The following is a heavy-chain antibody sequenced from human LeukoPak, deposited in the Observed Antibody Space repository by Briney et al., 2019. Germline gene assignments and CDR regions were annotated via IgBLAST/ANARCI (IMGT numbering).Heavy chain of an antibody. V-gene: IGHV4-59*01. J-gene: IGHJ4*02. Sequence: SETLSLACTVSGGSISSYYWSWIRQLPEKGLEWIGYIYYSRNTNYNPSLKSRVTISVDTSKNQFSLKLSSVTAADTAVYYCARVTNWSIDYWGQGTLVTVSS. CDR1: GGSISSYY. CDR3: ARVTNWSIDY. CDR2: IYYSRNT. D-gene: IGHD1-1*01.